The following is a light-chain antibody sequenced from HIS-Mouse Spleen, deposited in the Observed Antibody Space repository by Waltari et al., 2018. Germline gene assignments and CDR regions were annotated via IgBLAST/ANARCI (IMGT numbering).Light chain of an antibody. V-gene: IGLV2-14*01. CDR3: SSYTSSSTLV. J-gene: IGLJ3*02. CDR2: EVS. CDR1: SSAAVGYNY. Sequence: QSALTQPASVSGSPGQSLTIPCTVTSSAAVGYNYASWYQQHPGKAPKLMIYEVSNRPSGVSNRFSGSKSGNTASLTISGLQAEDEADYYCSSYTSSSTLVFGGGTKLTVL.